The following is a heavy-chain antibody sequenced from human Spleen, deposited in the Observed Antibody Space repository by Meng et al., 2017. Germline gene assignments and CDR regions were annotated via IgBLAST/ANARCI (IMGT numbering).Heavy chain of an antibody. CDR1: GYNFPDYY. CDR3: ARDEDISAAGKLFGDY. J-gene: IGHJ4*01. D-gene: IGHD6-13*01. Sequence: QVQLGQSGAEVKKPGASVKVSCKPSGYNFPDYYIHWVRRAPGQGLEWMGRIDPKTGDTHYALKFQGRVTMTGDTSISTAYMELSGLRSDDTAMYYCARDEDISAAGKLFGDYWGHGTLVTVFS. CDR2: IDPKTGDT. V-gene: IGHV1-2*06.